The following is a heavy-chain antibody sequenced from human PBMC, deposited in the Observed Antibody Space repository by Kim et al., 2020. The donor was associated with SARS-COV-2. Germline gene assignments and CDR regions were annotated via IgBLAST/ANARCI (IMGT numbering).Heavy chain of an antibody. J-gene: IGHJ1*01. D-gene: IGHD6-13*01. CDR3: AKDISVEAAGTIFQH. V-gene: IGHV3-9*01. CDR2: ISWNSGSI. Sequence: GGSLRLSCAASGFTFDDYAMHWVRQAPGKGLEWVSGISWNSGSIGYADSVKGRFTISRDNAKNSLYLQMNSLRAEDTALYYCAKDISVEAAGTIFQHWGQGTLVTVSS. CDR1: GFTFDDYA.